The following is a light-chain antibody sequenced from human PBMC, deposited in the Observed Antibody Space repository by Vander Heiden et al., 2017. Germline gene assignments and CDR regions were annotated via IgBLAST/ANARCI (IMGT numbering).Light chain of an antibody. CDR2: DVS. Sequence: QSALTQPAAVSGSPRHQITISCTGSSSDVGGYNYVSWYQQPPGNAPTLMIFDVSNRPSGVSNLFSGSKSDNTASLTISGLQTEDEADYYCSSYTGSITWVFGGGTKVTVL. CDR3: SSYTGSITWV. CDR1: SSDVGGYNY. V-gene: IGLV2-14*01. J-gene: IGLJ3*02.